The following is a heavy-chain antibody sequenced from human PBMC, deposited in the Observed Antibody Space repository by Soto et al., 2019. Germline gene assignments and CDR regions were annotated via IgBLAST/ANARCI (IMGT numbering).Heavy chain of an antibody. CDR2: ISAGGGSA. V-gene: IGHV1-46*01. CDR1: GYTFTNYY. D-gene: IGHD3-3*01. CDR3: GREHWSY. J-gene: IGHJ4*02. Sequence: QVQLVQSGAEVKKPGASVKVSCKASGYTFTNYYIHWVRQAPGQGLEWMGLISAGGGSATYAQKFQGRVTITSDTSTTTVYMGLSSLASEDRAGYFCGREHWSYWGQGTLVTVSS.